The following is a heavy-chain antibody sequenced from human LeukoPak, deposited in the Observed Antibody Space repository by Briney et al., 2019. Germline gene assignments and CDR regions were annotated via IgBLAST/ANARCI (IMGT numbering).Heavy chain of an antibody. D-gene: IGHD3-16*01. J-gene: IGHJ5*02. CDR1: GFTFSDYY. CDR3: ARDLSPGDASPFDP. V-gene: IGHV3-11*01. Sequence: GGSLRLSCAASGFTFSDYYMSWIRQAPGKGLEWVSYISSSGSTIYYADSVKGRFTISRDNAKNSLYLQMNSLRAEDTAVYYCARDLSPGDASPFDPWGQGTLVTVSS. CDR2: ISSSGSTI.